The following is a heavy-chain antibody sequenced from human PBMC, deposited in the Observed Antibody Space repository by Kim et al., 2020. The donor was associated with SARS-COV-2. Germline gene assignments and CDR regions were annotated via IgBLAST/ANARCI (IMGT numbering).Heavy chain of an antibody. CDR3: ARDRVVLMVYASYFDY. CDR1: GYTFTGYY. J-gene: IGHJ4*02. CDR2: INPNSGGT. Sequence: ASVKVSCKASGYTFTGYYMHWVRQAPGQGLEWMGWINPNSGGTNYAQKFQGRVTMTRDTSISTAYMELSRLRSDDTAVYYCARDRVVLMVYASYFDYWGQGTLVTVSS. D-gene: IGHD2-8*01. V-gene: IGHV1-2*02.